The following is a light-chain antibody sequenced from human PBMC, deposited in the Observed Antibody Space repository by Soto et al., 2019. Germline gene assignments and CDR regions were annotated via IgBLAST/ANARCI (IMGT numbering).Light chain of an antibody. CDR2: GAS. CDR1: QSVRSSF. CDR3: QQYVTSPWA. V-gene: IGKV3-20*01. Sequence: EIVLTQSPGTLSLSPGERATLSCRASQSVRSSFLAWYQQKPGQAPRLLIYGASNRATGIPDRFSGSGSGTDFTVTISRLEPEDFAVYYCQQYVTSPWAFGQGTKV. J-gene: IGKJ1*01.